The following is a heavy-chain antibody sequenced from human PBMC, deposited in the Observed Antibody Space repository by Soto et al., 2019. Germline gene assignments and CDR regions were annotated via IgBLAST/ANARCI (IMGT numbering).Heavy chain of an antibody. CDR1: GFTFSSYS. J-gene: IGHJ4*02. Sequence: PGGSLRLSCAASGFTFSSYSMNWVRQAPGKGLEWVSSISSSSSYIYYADSVKGRFTISRDNSKNTLYLQMNSLRAEDTALYYCAKQMAVGWSGPNDYWGQGTLVTVSS. CDR3: AKQMAVGWSGPNDY. CDR2: ISSSSSYI. D-gene: IGHD6-19*01. V-gene: IGHV3-21*04.